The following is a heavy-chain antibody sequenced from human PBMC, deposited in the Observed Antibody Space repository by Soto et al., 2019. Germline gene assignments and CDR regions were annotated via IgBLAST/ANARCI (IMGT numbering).Heavy chain of an antibody. Sequence: ASVKVSCKASGYTFTSYGISWVRQAPGQGLEWMGWISAYNGNTNYAQKLQGRVTMTTDTSTSTAYMELRSLRSDDTAVYYFARDRTYYDFWSGKSTVNWFDPWGQGTLVTVSS. J-gene: IGHJ5*02. V-gene: IGHV1-18*01. CDR2: ISAYNGNT. D-gene: IGHD3-3*01. CDR3: ARDRTYYDFWSGKSTVNWFDP. CDR1: GYTFTSYG.